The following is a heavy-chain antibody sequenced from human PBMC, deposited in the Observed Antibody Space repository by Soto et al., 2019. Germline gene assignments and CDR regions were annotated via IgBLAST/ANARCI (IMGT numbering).Heavy chain of an antibody. V-gene: IGHV4-34*01. CDR3: ARGGVTMVRGAITKHYYYYYGMDV. CDR1: GGSFSGYY. J-gene: IGHJ6*02. Sequence: SETLSLTCAVYGGSFSGYYWSWIRQPPGKGLEWIGEINHSGSTNYNPPLKSRVTISVDTSKNQFSLKLSSVTAADTAVYYCARGGVTMVRGAITKHYYYYYGMDVWGQGTTVTVSS. D-gene: IGHD3-10*01. CDR2: INHSGST.